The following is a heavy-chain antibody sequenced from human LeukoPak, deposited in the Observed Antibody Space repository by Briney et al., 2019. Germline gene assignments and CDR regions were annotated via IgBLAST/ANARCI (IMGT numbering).Heavy chain of an antibody. J-gene: IGHJ4*02. D-gene: IGHD6-6*01. CDR2: TYYRSKWYN. V-gene: IGHV6-1*01. CDR1: GDSVSSNSAA. Sequence: SQTLSLTCAISGDSVSSNSAAWNWIRQSPSRGLEWLGRTYYRSKWYNDYAVSVKSRITISPDTSMNQFSLQPNSVTPEDTAVYYCARQSPSYSSSSGTFDYWGQGTLVTVSS. CDR3: ARQSPSYSSSSGTFDY.